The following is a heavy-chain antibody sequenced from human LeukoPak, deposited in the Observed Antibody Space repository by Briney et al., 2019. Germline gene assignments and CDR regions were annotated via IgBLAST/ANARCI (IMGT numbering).Heavy chain of an antibody. CDR2: IYTSGST. V-gene: IGHV4-4*07. Sequence: SETLSLTCTVSGGSISSYYWTWIRQPAGKGLEWIGRIYTSGSTNYNPSLQSRVTMSVDMSKNQFSLKLSSVTAADTAVYYCARSQYSSGWSQEYAFDIWGQGTTVTVSS. CDR1: GGSISSYY. D-gene: IGHD6-19*01. J-gene: IGHJ3*02. CDR3: ARSQYSSGWSQEYAFDI.